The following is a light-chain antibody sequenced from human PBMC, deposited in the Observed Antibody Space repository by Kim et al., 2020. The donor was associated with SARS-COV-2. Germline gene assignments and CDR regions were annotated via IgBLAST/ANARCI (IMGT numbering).Light chain of an antibody. CDR1: SLRSYY. CDR3: NSRDSSGNHLGVV. CDR2: GKN. V-gene: IGLV3-19*01. Sequence: SSELTQDPAVSVALGRTVRITCQGDSLRSYYASWYQQKPGQAPVLVIYGKNNRPSGIPDRFSGSSSGNTASLTITGAQAEDEADYYCNSRDSSGNHLGVVFGGGTQLTVL. J-gene: IGLJ2*01.